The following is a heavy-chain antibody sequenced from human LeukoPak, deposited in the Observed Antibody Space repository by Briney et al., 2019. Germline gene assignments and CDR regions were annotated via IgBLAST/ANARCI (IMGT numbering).Heavy chain of an antibody. Sequence: SETLSLTCTVSGGSISSYYWSWIRQPAGKGLEWIGRIYTSGSTNYNPSLKSRVTMSVDTSKNQFSLKLSSVTAADTAVYYCATRDYDSSGYYNWFDPWGQGTLVTVSS. CDR2: IYTSGST. V-gene: IGHV4-4*07. J-gene: IGHJ5*02. CDR1: GGSISSYY. CDR3: ATRDYDSSGYYNWFDP. D-gene: IGHD3-22*01.